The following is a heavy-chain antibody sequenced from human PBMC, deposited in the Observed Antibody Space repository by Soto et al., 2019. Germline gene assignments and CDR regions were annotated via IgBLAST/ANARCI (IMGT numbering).Heavy chain of an antibody. V-gene: IGHV3-43*02. Sequence: GGSLRLSCAASGFTFDDYAMHWVRQAPGKGLEWVSLISGDGGSTYYADSVKGRFTISRDNSKNSLYLQMNSLRTEDTALYYCAKDQQDRSWSYYNTPFQHWGQGTLVTVSS. CDR3: AKDQQDRSWSYYNTPFQH. J-gene: IGHJ1*01. D-gene: IGHD3-10*01. CDR2: ISGDGGST. CDR1: GFTFDDYA.